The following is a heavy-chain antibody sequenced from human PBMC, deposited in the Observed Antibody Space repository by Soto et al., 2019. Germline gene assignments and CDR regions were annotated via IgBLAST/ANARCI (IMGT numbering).Heavy chain of an antibody. J-gene: IGHJ6*02. CDR3: ARACYDSSGGDRYYYYGMDV. CDR2: IYYSGST. V-gene: IGHV4-31*03. CDR1: GGSISSGGYY. Sequence: QVQLQESGPGLVKPSQTLSLTCTVSGGSISSGGYYWSWIRQHPGKGLEWIGYIYYSGSTYYNPSLKSRVTISVDTSKNQFSLKLSSVTAADTAVYYCARACYDSSGGDRYYYYGMDVWGQGTTVTVSS. D-gene: IGHD3-22*01.